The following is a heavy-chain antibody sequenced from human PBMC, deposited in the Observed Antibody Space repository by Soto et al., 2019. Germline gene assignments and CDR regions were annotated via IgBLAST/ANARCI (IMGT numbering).Heavy chain of an antibody. Sequence: PSETLSLTCAVYGGSFSGYYWSWIRQPPGKGLEWIGEINHSGSTNYNPSLKSRVTISVDTSKNQFSLKLSSVTAADTAVYYCARILIVGATVVWYSDYWGQGTLVTVSS. V-gene: IGHV4-34*01. D-gene: IGHD1-26*01. CDR1: GGSFSGYY. CDR2: INHSGST. CDR3: ARILIVGATVVWYSDY. J-gene: IGHJ4*02.